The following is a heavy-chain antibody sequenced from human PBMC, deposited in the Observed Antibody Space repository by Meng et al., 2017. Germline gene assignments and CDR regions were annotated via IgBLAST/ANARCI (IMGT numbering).Heavy chain of an antibody. D-gene: IGHD6-19*01. CDR1: GGTFSSYA. J-gene: IGHJ4*02. Sequence: QVQLVQSGAEVKKPGSSVKVSCKAAGGTFSSYAIIWVRQAPGQGLEWMGGIIPIFGTANYAQKFQGRVTITADKSTSTAYMELSSLRSEDTAVYYCHSGWYQAGDDYWGQGTLVTVSS. CDR2: IIPIFGTA. V-gene: IGHV1-69*06. CDR3: HSGWYQAGDDY.